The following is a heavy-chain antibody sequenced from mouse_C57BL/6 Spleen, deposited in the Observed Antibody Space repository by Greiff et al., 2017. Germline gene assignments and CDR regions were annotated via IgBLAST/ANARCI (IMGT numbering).Heavy chain of an antibody. D-gene: IGHD1-1*01. V-gene: IGHV5-16*01. CDR2: INYDGSST. Sequence: EVKLMESEGGLVQPGSSMKLSCTASGFTFSDYYMAWVRQVPEKGLEWVANINYDGSSTYYLDSLKSRFIISRDNAKNILYLQMSSLKSEDTATYYCARYYGSTLYYAMDYWGQGTSVTVSS. CDR3: ARYYGSTLYYAMDY. CDR1: GFTFSDYY. J-gene: IGHJ4*01.